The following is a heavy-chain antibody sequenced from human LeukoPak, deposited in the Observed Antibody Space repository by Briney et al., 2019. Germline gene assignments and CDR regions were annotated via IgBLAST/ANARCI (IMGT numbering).Heavy chain of an antibody. CDR3: ARGRGYSGYVYFDY. V-gene: IGHV3-11*01. J-gene: IGHJ4*02. D-gene: IGHD5-12*01. CDR1: GFTFSDYY. Sequence: GGSLRLSCTASGFTFSDYYMSWIRQAPGKGLEWVSYISSSGNTIYYADSVKGRFTFSRDNAKNSLYLQMNSLRPEDTAVYYCARGRGYSGYVYFDYWGQGTLVTVSS. CDR2: ISSSGNTI.